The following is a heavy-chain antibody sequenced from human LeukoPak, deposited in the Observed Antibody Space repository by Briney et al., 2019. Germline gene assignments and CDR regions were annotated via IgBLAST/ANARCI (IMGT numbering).Heavy chain of an antibody. J-gene: IGHJ5*02. CDR1: GGSISSNSYY. Sequence: SETLSLTCTVSGGSISSNSYYWGWTRQPPGMGLEWIGSIYFSGSTYYNPHNPSLKSRVTISVDTSKNQFSLKLSSVTAADTAVYYCARQPPIRVAARLGGWFDPWGQGTLVTVSS. V-gene: IGHV4-39*07. D-gene: IGHD6-6*01. CDR3: ARQPPIRVAARLGGWFDP. CDR2: IYFSGST.